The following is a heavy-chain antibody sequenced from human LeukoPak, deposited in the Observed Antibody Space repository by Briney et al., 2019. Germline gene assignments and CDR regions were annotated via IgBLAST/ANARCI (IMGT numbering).Heavy chain of an antibody. J-gene: IGHJ3*02. CDR1: GFTFDDYA. Sequence: GGSLRLSCAASGFTFDDYAMHWVRHAPGKGLEWDSGMSWNSGSIGYADSLKGRLTISSDNAKSSLYLQMNSLRAEDTALYYCAKAHGFSGNTGNDAFDIWGQGTMVTVSS. CDR3: AKAHGFSGNTGNDAFDI. D-gene: IGHD4-23*01. V-gene: IGHV3-9*01. CDR2: MSWNSGSI.